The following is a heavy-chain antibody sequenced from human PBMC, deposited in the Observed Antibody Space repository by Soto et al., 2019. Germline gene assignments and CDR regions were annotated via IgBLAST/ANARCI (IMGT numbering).Heavy chain of an antibody. CDR1: GFTFSSYW. Sequence: LRLSCAASGFTFSSYWMSWVRQAPGKGLEWVANIKQDGSEKYYVDSVKGRFTISRDNAKNSLYLQMNSLRAEDTAVYYCARGSSSIYYYYGMDVWGQGTTVTVSS. CDR2: IKQDGSEK. CDR3: ARGSSSIYYYYGMDV. D-gene: IGHD6-6*01. J-gene: IGHJ6*02. V-gene: IGHV3-7*01.